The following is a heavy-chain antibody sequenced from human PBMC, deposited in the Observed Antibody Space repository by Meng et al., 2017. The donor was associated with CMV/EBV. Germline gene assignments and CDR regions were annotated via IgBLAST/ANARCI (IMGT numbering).Heavy chain of an antibody. V-gene: IGHV4-59*12. J-gene: IGHJ6*02. D-gene: IGHD2-2*01. CDR1: GGSISSYY. Sequence: GSLRLSCTVSGGSISSYYWSWIRQPPGKGLEWIGSIYHSGSTYYNPSLKSRVTISVDTSKNQFSLKLSSVTAADTAVYYCARDQLTGMDVWGQGTTVTVSS. CDR2: IYHSGST. CDR3: ARDQLTGMDV.